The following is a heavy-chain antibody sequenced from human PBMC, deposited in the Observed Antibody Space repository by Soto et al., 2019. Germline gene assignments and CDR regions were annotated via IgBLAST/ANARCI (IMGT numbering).Heavy chain of an antibody. V-gene: IGHV4-31*03. D-gene: IGHD6-13*01. CDR2: IYYSGST. J-gene: IGHJ4*02. Sequence: QVQLQESGPGLVKPSQTLSLTCTVSGGSISRGGYYWSWIRQHPGKGLEWIGYIYYSGSTYYNPSLKRRVTISVDTSKNQFALKVSSVTAADTAVYYGARDLAAAGTAYWGQGTLVTVSS. CDR3: ARDLAAAGTAY. CDR1: GGSISRGGYY.